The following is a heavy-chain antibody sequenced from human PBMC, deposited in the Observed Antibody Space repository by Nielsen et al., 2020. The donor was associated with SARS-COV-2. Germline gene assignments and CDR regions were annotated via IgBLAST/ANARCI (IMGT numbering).Heavy chain of an antibody. D-gene: IGHD6-13*01. V-gene: IGHV4-59*01. CDR1: SGSIGTYY. CDR2: ISYSGST. Sequence: SETLSLTCTVSSGSIGTYYWSWIRQPPGKGLEWIGYISYSGSTNYNPSLKSRVTISIDTSKNQFSLRLASVTAADTAVYYCARLDQELLTTWGQGTLVTVSS. J-gene: IGHJ4*02. CDR3: ARLDQELLTT.